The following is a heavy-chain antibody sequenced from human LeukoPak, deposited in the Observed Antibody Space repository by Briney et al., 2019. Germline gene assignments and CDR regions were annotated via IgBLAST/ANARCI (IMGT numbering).Heavy chain of an antibody. J-gene: IGHJ4*02. CDR1: GFTFSSYA. CDR2: ISGSGGST. D-gene: IGHD3-10*01. CDR3: ARDYSSGSYPRIYFDY. V-gene: IGHV3-23*01. Sequence: GGSLRLSCAASGFTFSSYAMSWVRQAPGKGLEWVSAISGSGGSTYYADSVKGRLTISRDNSKSTLYVQMNSLRAEDTAVYYCARDYSSGSYPRIYFDYWGQGTLVTVSS.